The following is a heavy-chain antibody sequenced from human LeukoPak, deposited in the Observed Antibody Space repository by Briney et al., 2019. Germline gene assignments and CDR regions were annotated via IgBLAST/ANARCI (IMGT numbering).Heavy chain of an antibody. CDR2: IYYSGST. J-gene: IGHJ4*02. V-gene: IGHV4-59*01. D-gene: IGHD3-16*01. CDR1: GGSISSYY. Sequence: SETLSLTCTVSGGSISSYYWSWIRQPPGKGLEWIGYIYYSGSTNYNPSLKSRVTISVDTSKNQFPLKLSSVTAADTAVYYCARGSLYPFYYFDYWGQGTLVTVSS. CDR3: ARGSLYPFYYFDY.